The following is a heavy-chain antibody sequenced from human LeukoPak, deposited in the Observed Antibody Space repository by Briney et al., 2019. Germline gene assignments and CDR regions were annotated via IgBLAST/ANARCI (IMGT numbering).Heavy chain of an antibody. V-gene: IGHV3-23*01. Sequence: GGSLRLSCAASGFTFSSYAMYWVRQAPGKGLEWVSGIFGSGGSTHYADSVKGRFTISRDNSKNTLYLQMNSLRAEDTAVYYCARDNGLGWNYYYYYMDVWGKGTTVTVSS. CDR2: IFGSGGST. J-gene: IGHJ6*03. CDR1: GFTFSSYA. CDR3: ARDNGLGWNYYYYYMDV. D-gene: IGHD6-19*01.